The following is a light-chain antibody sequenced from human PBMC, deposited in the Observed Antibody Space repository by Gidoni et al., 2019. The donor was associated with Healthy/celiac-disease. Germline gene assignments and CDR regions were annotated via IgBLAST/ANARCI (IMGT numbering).Light chain of an antibody. CDR3: QAWDSSTAYVV. V-gene: IGLV3-1*01. CDR1: KLGDKY. CDR2: QDN. Sequence: SYDLTQSPSVSVSPGLTASITCSGDKLGDKYTCWYQQKPGQSPVVVIYQDNKRPPGIPERFSGSNSGNTATLTISGTQAMDEADYYCQAWDSSTAYVVFGGGTKLTVL. J-gene: IGLJ2*01.